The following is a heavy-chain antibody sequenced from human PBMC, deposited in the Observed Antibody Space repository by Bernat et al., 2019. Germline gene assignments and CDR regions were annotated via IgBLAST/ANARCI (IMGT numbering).Heavy chain of an antibody. D-gene: IGHD6-13*01. J-gene: IGHJ4*02. CDR3: AGTSSSWSEGDY. CDR2: INHSGST. V-gene: IGHV4-34*01. Sequence: QVQLQQWGAGLLKPSETLSLTCAVYGVSFSAYYWCWIRQPPGKGLEWIGEINHSGSTNYKPSLKSRVTISVDTSKHQFSVKLSSVTAADTAVYYCAGTSSSWSEGDYWGQGTLVTVSS. CDR1: GVSFSAYY.